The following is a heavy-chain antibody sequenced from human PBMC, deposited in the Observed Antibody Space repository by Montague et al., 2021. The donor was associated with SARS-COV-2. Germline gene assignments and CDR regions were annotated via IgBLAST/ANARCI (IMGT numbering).Heavy chain of an antibody. CDR3: ARDAGIAATGLNWFDP. D-gene: IGHD6-13*01. CDR1: GGSISSGSNF. V-gene: IGHV4-61*02. CDR2: IYTSGST. J-gene: IGHJ5*02. Sequence: TLSLTCTVSGGSISSGSNFCSWIRQPAGKGLEWIGRIYTSGSTNYNPSLNSRVTISVDPSKNQFSLKLSSVTAADTAVYYFARDAGIAATGLNWFDPWGQGALVTVSS.